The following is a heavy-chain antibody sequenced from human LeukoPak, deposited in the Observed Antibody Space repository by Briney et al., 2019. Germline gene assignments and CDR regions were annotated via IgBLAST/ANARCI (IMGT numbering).Heavy chain of an antibody. J-gene: IGHJ4*02. CDR2: IYYSGST. CDR1: GGSISSYY. Sequence: SETLSLTCTVSGGSISSYYWSWIRQPPGKGLEWTGYIYYSGSTNYNPSLKSRVTVSVDTSKNQFSLKLSSVTAADTAVYYCARGLGELAIYFDSWGQGFLVTVSS. V-gene: IGHV4-59*12. D-gene: IGHD3-10*01. CDR3: ARGLGELAIYFDS.